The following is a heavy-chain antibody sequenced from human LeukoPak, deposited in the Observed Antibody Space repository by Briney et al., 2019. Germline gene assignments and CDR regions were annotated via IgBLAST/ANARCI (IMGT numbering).Heavy chain of an antibody. D-gene: IGHD6-19*01. CDR3: ARAYSSGWSEFDY. V-gene: IGHV1-2*06. Sequence: VASVKVSCKASGYTFTGYYMHWVRQAPGQGLEWMGRINPNSGGTNYAQKFQGRVTMTRDTSISTAYMELSRLRSDDTAVYYCARAYSSGWSEFDYWGQGTLVTVSS. CDR1: GYTFTGYY. J-gene: IGHJ4*02. CDR2: INPNSGGT.